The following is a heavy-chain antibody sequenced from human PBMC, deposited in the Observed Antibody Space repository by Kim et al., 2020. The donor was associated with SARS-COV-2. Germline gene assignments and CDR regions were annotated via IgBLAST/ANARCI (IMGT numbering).Heavy chain of an antibody. CDR3: ARAQAYGDYGIDY. J-gene: IGHJ4*02. D-gene: IGHD4-17*01. CDR2: IYYRGST. V-gene: IGHV4-59*13. CDR1: GGSISSYY. Sequence: SETLSLTCTVSGGSISSYYWSWIRQPPGKGLEWIGYIYYRGSTNYNPSLKSRVTISVDTSKNQFSLKLSSVTAADTAVYYCARAQAYGDYGIDYWGQGTLVTVSS.